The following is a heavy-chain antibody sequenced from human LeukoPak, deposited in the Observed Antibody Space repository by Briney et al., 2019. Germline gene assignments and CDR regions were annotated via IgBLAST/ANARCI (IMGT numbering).Heavy chain of an antibody. CDR2: IRYDGSNK. CDR1: GFTFSSYG. V-gene: IGHV3-30*02. CDR3: AKDELDYDFWSGPANYYYYYMDV. Sequence: GGSLRLSCAASGFTFSSYGMHWVRQAPGKGLEWVAFIRYDGSNKYYADSVKGRFTISRDNSKNTLYLQMNSLRAEDTAVYYCAKDELDYDFWSGPANYYYYYMDVWGKGTTVTVSS. J-gene: IGHJ6*03. D-gene: IGHD3-3*01.